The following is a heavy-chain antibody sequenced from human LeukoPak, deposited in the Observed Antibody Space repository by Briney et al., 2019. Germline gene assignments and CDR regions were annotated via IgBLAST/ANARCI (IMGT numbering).Heavy chain of an antibody. CDR2: MNPNSGNT. Sequence: GASVKVSCKASGYTFTSYDINWVRQATGQGLEWMGWMNPNSGNTGYAQKFQGRVTVTRNTSISTAYMEPSSLRSEDTAVYYCAREASENYYYGMDVWGQGTTVTVSS. V-gene: IGHV1-8*01. D-gene: IGHD1-14*01. CDR3: AREASENYYYGMDV. J-gene: IGHJ6*02. CDR1: GYTFTSYD.